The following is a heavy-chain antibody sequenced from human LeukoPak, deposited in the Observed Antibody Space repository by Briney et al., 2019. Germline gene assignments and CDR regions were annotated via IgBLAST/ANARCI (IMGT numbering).Heavy chain of an antibody. CDR1: GGSVSSSSYY. J-gene: IGHJ4*02. CDR2: IYYSGST. Sequence: SETLSLTCTVSGGSVSSSSYYWGWIRQPPGKGLEWIGSIYYSGSTYYNPSLKSRVTISVDTSKNQFSLKLSSVTAADTAVYYCSSYGSGSYYNLYWGQGTLVTVSS. CDR3: SSYGSGSYYNLY. D-gene: IGHD3-10*01. V-gene: IGHV4-39*07.